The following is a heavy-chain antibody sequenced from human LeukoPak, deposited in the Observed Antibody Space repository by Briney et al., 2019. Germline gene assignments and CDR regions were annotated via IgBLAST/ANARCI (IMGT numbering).Heavy chain of an antibody. D-gene: IGHD5-12*01. CDR2: ISHSGST. V-gene: IGHV4-39*07. CDR3: ASRAGYDRFFFDP. Sequence: PSETLSLTCTVSGGSISSSSYYWGWIRQPPGKGLEWVGEISHSGSTNYNPSLKSRVTISVDKSKNQFSLKLSSVTAADTAVYYCASRAGYDRFFFDPWGQGTLVTVSS. CDR1: GGSISSSSYY. J-gene: IGHJ5*02.